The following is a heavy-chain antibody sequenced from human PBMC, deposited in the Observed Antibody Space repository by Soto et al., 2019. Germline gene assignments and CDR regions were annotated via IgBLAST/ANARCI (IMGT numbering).Heavy chain of an antibody. CDR1: GFTFDDYA. CDR3: AKDTSSGWFSGNFDY. D-gene: IGHD6-19*01. V-gene: IGHV3-9*01. Sequence: VQLVESGGGLVQPGRSLRLSCAASGFTFDDYAMHWVRQAPGKGLEWVSGISWNSGSIGYADSVKGRFTISRDNAKNSLFLQMNSLRAEDTALYYCAKDTSSGWFSGNFDYWGQGTLVTVSS. J-gene: IGHJ4*02. CDR2: ISWNSGSI.